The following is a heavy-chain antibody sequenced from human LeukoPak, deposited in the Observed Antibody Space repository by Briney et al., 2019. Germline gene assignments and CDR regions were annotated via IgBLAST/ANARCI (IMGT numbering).Heavy chain of an antibody. CDR1: GFTYSSYA. Sequence: GGSLRLSGAASGFTYSSYAMSWVRQAPGKGLEWVSAISGSGGSTYFADSVKGRFTISRDNSKNTLYLQMNSLRAEDTAVYYCAKSLHCSGGSCYFNFWGQGTLVTVSS. V-gene: IGHV3-23*01. J-gene: IGHJ4*02. CDR2: ISGSGGST. D-gene: IGHD2-15*01. CDR3: AKSLHCSGGSCYFNF.